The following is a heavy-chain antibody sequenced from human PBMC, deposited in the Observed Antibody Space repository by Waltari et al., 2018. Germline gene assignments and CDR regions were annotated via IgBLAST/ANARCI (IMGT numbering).Heavy chain of an antibody. CDR3: ARPNDSSGYYDAFDI. CDR2: IYYSGST. Sequence: QLQLQESGPGLVKPSETLSLTCTVSGGSIRSSSYYWGWIRQPPGKGLEWIGSIYYSGSTYYNPSLKSRVTISVDTSKNQFSLKLSSVTAADTAVYYCARPNDSSGYYDAFDIWGQGTMVTVSS. V-gene: IGHV4-39*01. D-gene: IGHD3-22*01. CDR1: GGSIRSSSYY. J-gene: IGHJ3*02.